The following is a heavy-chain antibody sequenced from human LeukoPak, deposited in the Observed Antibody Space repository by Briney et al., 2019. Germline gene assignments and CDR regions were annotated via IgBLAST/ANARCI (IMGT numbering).Heavy chain of an antibody. Sequence: SETLSLTCTVSGGSISSGGYYWCWIRQHPGKGLEWIGYIYYSGSTYYNPSLKSRVTISVDTSKNQFSLKLSSVTAADTAVYYCARALGSVSWNYYGMDVWGQGTTVTVSS. V-gene: IGHV4-31*03. CDR3: ARALGSVSWNYYGMDV. CDR1: GGSISSGGYY. J-gene: IGHJ6*02. CDR2: IYYSGST. D-gene: IGHD6-13*01.